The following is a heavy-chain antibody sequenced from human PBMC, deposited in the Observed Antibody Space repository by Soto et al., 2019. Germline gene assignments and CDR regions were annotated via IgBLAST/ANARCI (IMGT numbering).Heavy chain of an antibody. CDR3: ARGHDYGGNSDAFDI. V-gene: IGHV1-69*13. J-gene: IGHJ3*02. Sequence: QVHLVQSGAEVRRPASSVKVSCKISGATLKTESVNWVRQAPGQGLQWMGTILSIFDSAVYAPRFQDRVTITADQATNTAYMELSNLTSHDTAVYFCARGHDYGGNSDAFDIWGQGTVVIVSS. CDR2: ILSIFDSA. D-gene: IGHD4-17*01. CDR1: GATLKTES.